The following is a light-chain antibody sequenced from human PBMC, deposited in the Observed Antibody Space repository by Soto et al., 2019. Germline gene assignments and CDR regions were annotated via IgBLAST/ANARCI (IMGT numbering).Light chain of an antibody. CDR2: DAS. V-gene: IGKV3-15*01. J-gene: IGKJ1*01. CDR1: QSVSSN. CDR3: QQYKNWRT. Sequence: EIVMTQSSATLSVSPGERATLSCRASQSVSSNLAWYQQKPGQAPRLLIYDASTRATGIPARISGSGSGTEFTLTISSLQSEDFAVYYCQQYKNWRTFGQGTKVDIK.